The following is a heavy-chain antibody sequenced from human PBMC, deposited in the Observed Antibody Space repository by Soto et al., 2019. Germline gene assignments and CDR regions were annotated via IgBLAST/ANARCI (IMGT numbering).Heavy chain of an antibody. CDR2: VYHTGST. J-gene: IGHJ5*01. D-gene: IGHD5-12*01. CDR3: ARVWPVVAPMTGCIDS. CDR1: NGSISTNNW. Sequence: QVQLQESGSGLVKPSGTLSLTCAVSNGSISTNNWWSWVRQPPGKGLEWIGEVYHTGSTNVNPSLKSRVTISIDKSTNQFSLRLISVTAADTALYYCARVWPVVAPMTGCIDSWGQGTLVTVSS. V-gene: IGHV4-4*02.